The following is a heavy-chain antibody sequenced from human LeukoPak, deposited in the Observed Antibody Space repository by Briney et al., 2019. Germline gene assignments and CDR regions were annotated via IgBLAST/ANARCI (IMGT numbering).Heavy chain of an antibody. CDR1: GFTFRNYA. CDR3: ARDPVTTWGYFDY. Sequence: GRSLRLSCAAPGFTFRNYAIHWVRQAPGKGLEWVAVISSDGTNKNYADSVKGRFTISRDKAKNTVYLQVNSLRSEDTAVYYCARDPVTTWGYFDYWGQGTLVTVSS. D-gene: IGHD4-17*01. V-gene: IGHV3-30-3*01. CDR2: ISSDGTNK. J-gene: IGHJ4*02.